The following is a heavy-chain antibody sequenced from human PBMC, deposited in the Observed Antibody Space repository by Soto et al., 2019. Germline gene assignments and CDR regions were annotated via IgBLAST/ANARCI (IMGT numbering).Heavy chain of an antibody. CDR3: AKGSVTTYYYYYGMDV. D-gene: IGHD4-17*01. J-gene: IGHJ6*02. Sequence: GGSLRLSCAASGFTFSSYAMSWVRQAPGKGLEWVSAISGSGASTNYADSVKGRFTISRDNSKNTLYLQMNSLRAEDTAVYYCAKGSVTTYYYYYGMDVWGQGTTVTVSS. CDR1: GFTFSSYA. CDR2: ISGSGAST. V-gene: IGHV3-23*01.